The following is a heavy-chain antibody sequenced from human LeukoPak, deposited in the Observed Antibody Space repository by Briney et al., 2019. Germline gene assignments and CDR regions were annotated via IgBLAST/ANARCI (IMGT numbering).Heavy chain of an antibody. CDR1: GFTFSSYG. V-gene: IGHV3-30*18. Sequence: GGSLGLSCAASGFTFSSYGMHWVRQAPGKGLEWVAIISYDGSNIYYADSVKGRFTISRDNSKNTLYLQMNSLRAEDTAVYYCAKDARYFDYWGQGTLVTVSS. J-gene: IGHJ4*02. CDR3: AKDARYFDY. CDR2: ISYDGSNI.